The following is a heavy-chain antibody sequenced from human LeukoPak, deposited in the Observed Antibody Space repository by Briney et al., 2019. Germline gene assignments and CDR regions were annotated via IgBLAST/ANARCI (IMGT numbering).Heavy chain of an antibody. V-gene: IGHV1-2*02. J-gene: IGHJ5*02. CDR1: GYTFTGYY. Sequence: ASVKVSCKASGYTFTGYYMHWVRQAPGQGLEWMGWINPNSGGTNYAQKFQGRVTMTRDTSISTAYMELSRLRSDDTAVYYCARAPYSSVLEGGWFDPWGQGTLVTVSS. CDR2: INPNSGGT. D-gene: IGHD6-25*01. CDR3: ARAPYSSVLEGGWFDP.